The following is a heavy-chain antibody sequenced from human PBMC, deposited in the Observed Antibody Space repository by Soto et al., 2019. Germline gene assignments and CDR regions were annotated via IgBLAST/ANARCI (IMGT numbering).Heavy chain of an antibody. J-gene: IGHJ5*02. D-gene: IGHD4-4*01. V-gene: IGHV5-51*01. CDR2: IYPGDSDT. Sequence: KVSCKASGYTFTSYGISWVRQAPGQGLEWIGIIYPGDSDTRYSPSFQGQVAISADKSISTAYLQWSSLKASDTAMYYCARRTTVFGWFDPWGQGTLVTVSS. CDR3: ARRTTVFGWFDP. CDR1: GYTFTSYG.